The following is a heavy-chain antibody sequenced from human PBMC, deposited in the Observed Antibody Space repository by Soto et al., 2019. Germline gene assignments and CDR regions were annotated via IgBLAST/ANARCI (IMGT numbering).Heavy chain of an antibody. CDR3: ARSYYYDSSGSESLTSRYYYGMDV. V-gene: IGHV4-4*02. Sequence: SETLALTCAVSGGSICSSNWWSWVRQPPGKGLEWIGEIYHSGSTNYNPSLKSRVTISVDKSKNQFSLKLSSVTAADTAVYYCARSYYYDSSGSESLTSRYYYGMDVWGQGTTVTVSS. D-gene: IGHD3-22*01. CDR1: GGSICSSNW. J-gene: IGHJ6*02. CDR2: IYHSGST.